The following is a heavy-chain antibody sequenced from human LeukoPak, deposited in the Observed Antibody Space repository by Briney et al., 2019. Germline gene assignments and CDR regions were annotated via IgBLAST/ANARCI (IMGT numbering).Heavy chain of an antibody. Sequence: PGGSLRLSCAASGFTFSSYAMSWVRQAPGKGLEWVSAISGSGGSTYYADSVKGRFTISRDNAKNLVFLEMNSLRAEGTAVYYCAKDPHEWDQDAFDIWGQGTMVTVSS. CDR2: ISGSGGST. V-gene: IGHV3-23*01. CDR3: AKDPHEWDQDAFDI. J-gene: IGHJ3*02. D-gene: IGHD1-26*01. CDR1: GFTFSSYA.